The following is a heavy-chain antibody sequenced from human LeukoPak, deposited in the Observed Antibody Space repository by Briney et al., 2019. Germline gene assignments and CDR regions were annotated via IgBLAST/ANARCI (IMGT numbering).Heavy chain of an antibody. Sequence: GGSLRLSCAASGFTFSSYGMHWVRQAPGKGLEWVAVISYDGSNKYYADSVKGRFTISRDNSKNTLYLQMNSLRAEDTAVYYCATDRATQYFDYWGQGTLVSVSS. J-gene: IGHJ4*02. CDR2: ISYDGSNK. CDR1: GFTFSSYG. V-gene: IGHV3-30*03. CDR3: ATDRATQYFDY. D-gene: IGHD2-15*01.